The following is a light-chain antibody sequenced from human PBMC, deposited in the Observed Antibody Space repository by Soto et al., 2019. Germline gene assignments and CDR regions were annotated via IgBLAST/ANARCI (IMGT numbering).Light chain of an antibody. CDR1: TRDVGGYNY. V-gene: IGLV2-11*01. CDR2: DVS. Sequence: SVVSPPPPGSRSPGQSDTISFPGNTRDVGGYNYVSWYQQHPGKAPKLMIYDVSKRPSGVPDRFSGSKSGNTASLTISGLQAEDEADYYCCSYAGSYTFVFGTGTKVTVL. J-gene: IGLJ1*01. CDR3: CSYAGSYTFV.